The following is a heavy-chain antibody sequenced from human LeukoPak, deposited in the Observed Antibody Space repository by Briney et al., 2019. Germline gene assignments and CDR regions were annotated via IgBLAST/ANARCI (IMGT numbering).Heavy chain of an antibody. Sequence: GGSLRLSCAASGFTFSSYAMGWVCQAPGKGLEWVSAISGSGGSTYYADSVKGRFTISRDNSKNTLYLQMNSLRAEDTAVYYCAKDFGCNSARGYYLDYWGQGTLVTVSS. CDR2: ISGSGGST. CDR3: AKDFGCNSARGYYLDY. J-gene: IGHJ4*02. CDR1: GFTFSSYA. D-gene: IGHD3-3*01. V-gene: IGHV3-23*01.